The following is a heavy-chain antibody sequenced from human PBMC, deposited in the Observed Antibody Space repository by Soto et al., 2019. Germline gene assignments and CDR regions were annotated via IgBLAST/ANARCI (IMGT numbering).Heavy chain of an antibody. Sequence: QVQLVQSGAAVKKPGSSVKVFCKASGGTFSNYTISWVRQAPGQGLEWMGGIIPVFGTTDYEQKFQGRVTNTADGSTSTAYMKLSSLRSADTAVYYGARSAPYIVVRKPTGNQDYYGMDVWGQGTTVTVAS. CDR2: IIPVFGTT. D-gene: IGHD2-2*01. CDR3: ARSAPYIVVRKPTGNQDYYGMDV. V-gene: IGHV1-69*01. J-gene: IGHJ6*02. CDR1: GGTFSNYT.